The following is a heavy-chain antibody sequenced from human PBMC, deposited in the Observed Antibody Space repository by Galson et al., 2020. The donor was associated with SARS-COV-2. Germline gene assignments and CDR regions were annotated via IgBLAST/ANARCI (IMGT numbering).Heavy chain of an antibody. CDR2: IFYTGRT. CDR1: GSSVNSSTYY. Sequence: SETLSLTCTVSGSSVNSSTYYWGWIRQPPGKGLEWIGNIFYTGRTNYNPYNPSLKSRVTISVDSSKNQFSLRLSSVTAADTAVYYCARHRYDLGVHYKFYFDSWGQGTLVTVSS. J-gene: IGHJ4*02. CDR3: ARHRYDLGVHYKFYFDS. D-gene: IGHD5-12*01. V-gene: IGHV4-39*01.